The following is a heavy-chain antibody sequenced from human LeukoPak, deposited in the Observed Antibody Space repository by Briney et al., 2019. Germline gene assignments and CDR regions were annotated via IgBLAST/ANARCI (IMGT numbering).Heavy chain of an antibody. CDR3: AREPPPSYYDFWSGHPPFDY. CDR1: GYTFTSYG. CDR2: ISAYNGNT. D-gene: IGHD3-3*01. Sequence: ASVKVSCKASGYTFTSYGISWVRQAPGQGLEWMGWISAYNGNTKYAQKLQGRVTMTTDTSTSTAYMELRSLRSDDTAVYYCAREPPPSYYDFWSGHPPFDYWGQGTLVTVSS. V-gene: IGHV1-18*01. J-gene: IGHJ4*02.